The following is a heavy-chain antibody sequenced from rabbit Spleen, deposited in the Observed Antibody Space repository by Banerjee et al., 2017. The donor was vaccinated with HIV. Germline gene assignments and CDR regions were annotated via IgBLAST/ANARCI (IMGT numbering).Heavy chain of an antibody. CDR3: ARDTSSSFSSYGMDL. V-gene: IGHV1S40*01. J-gene: IGHJ6*01. Sequence: QQVVESGGGLVQPGASLTLTCKASGFSFSSGYDMCWVRQAPGKGLEWIACIYTGNSKTYYANWAKGRFTISKTSSTTVTLQMTSLTAADTATYFCARDTSSSFSSYGMDLWGPGTLVTVS. CDR1: GFSFSSGYD. CDR2: IYTGNSKT. D-gene: IGHD1-1*01.